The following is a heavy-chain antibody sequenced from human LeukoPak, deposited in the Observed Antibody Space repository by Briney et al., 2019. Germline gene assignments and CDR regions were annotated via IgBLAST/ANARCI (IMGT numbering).Heavy chain of an antibody. CDR3: ARRLAGTEDY. J-gene: IGHJ4*02. Sequence: SETLSLTCTVSGGSVSSSSYYWGWIRQPPGKGLEWIGSIYYSGSTYYNPSLKSRVTISVDTSKNQFSLKLSSVTAADTAVYYCARRLAGTEDYWGQGTLVTVSS. D-gene: IGHD6-13*01. CDR1: GGSVSSSSYY. CDR2: IYYSGST. V-gene: IGHV4-39*01.